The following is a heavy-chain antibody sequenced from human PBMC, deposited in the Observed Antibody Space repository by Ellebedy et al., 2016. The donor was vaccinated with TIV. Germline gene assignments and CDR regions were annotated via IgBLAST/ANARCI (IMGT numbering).Heavy chain of an antibody. D-gene: IGHD3-10*01. Sequence: SETLSLTXTVSGYSISSVYYWGWIRQPPGKGLEWIGSIYHSGSTYYNPSLKSRVAISVDTSKNQFSLKLSSVTAADTAVYYCARTELRYGMDVWGQGTTVTVSS. CDR1: GYSISSVYY. J-gene: IGHJ6*02. V-gene: IGHV4-38-2*02. CDR3: ARTELRYGMDV. CDR2: IYHSGST.